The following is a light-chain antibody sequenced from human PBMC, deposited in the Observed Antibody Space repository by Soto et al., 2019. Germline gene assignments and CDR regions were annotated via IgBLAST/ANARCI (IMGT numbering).Light chain of an antibody. CDR3: QQAYRFPHT. Sequence: DIQMTQSPSSVSASVGETVTITCRASQEINGWLSWYQQSPGKPPKLLISLASGPHIGVPSRFSGSGAGTEFTLRIASLQPEDFGIYYCQQAYRFPHTFGQGTKLGIK. CDR1: QEINGW. J-gene: IGKJ2*01. CDR2: LAS. V-gene: IGKV1-12*01.